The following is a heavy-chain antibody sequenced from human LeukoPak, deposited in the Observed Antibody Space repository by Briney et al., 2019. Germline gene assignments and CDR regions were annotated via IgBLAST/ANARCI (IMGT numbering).Heavy chain of an antibody. Sequence: GASVKVSCKASGYTFTSYGISWVRQAPGQGLEWMGWISAYNGNTNYAQKLQGRVTMTTDTSTSTAYMELRSLRSDDTAVYYCARDFRDYDSSGYYDENWFDPWGQGTLVTVSS. V-gene: IGHV1-18*01. D-gene: IGHD3-22*01. J-gene: IGHJ5*02. CDR2: ISAYNGNT. CDR3: ARDFRDYDSSGYYDENWFDP. CDR1: GYTFTSYG.